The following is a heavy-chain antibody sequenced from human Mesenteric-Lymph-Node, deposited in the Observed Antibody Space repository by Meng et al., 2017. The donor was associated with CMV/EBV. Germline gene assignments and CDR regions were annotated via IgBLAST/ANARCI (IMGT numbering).Heavy chain of an antibody. CDR3: AKAAGSEQPNRIDN. CDR1: GFTFDDYA. CDR2: ISWNSAAL. V-gene: IGHV3-9*01. D-gene: IGHD1-14*01. J-gene: IGHJ4*02. Sequence: GGSLRLSCAASGFTFDDYAMHWVRQAPGKGLEWVSGISWNSAALSFVDSVKGRFTISRDNARKYLYLQMNSLRAEDTALYFCAKAAGSEQPNRIDNWGQGTLVTVSS.